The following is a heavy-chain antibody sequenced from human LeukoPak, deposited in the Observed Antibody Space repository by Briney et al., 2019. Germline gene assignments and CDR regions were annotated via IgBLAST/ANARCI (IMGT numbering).Heavy chain of an antibody. D-gene: IGHD2-2*01. Sequence: PSETLSLTCTVPGGSINNLYWSWIRQPAGKGLERIGRIYCSGSTRYNPSLKSRVTMSVDTSKNQFSLKVSSVTAADTAVYYCARRHCSGNSCYFDYWGQGTLVTVSS. CDR2: IYCSGST. CDR1: GGSINNLY. V-gene: IGHV4-4*07. J-gene: IGHJ4*02. CDR3: ARRHCSGNSCYFDY.